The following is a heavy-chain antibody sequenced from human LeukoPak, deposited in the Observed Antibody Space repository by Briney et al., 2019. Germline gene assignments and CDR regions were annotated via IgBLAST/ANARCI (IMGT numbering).Heavy chain of an antibody. Sequence: PGGSLKLSCAASGFTFDDYGMSWVRQAPGKGLEWVSGINWNGGSTGYADSVKGRFTISRDNAKNSLYLQMNSLRAEDTAVYYCAKLPGIAVAGSAFDIWGQGTMVTVSS. J-gene: IGHJ3*02. CDR1: GFTFDDYG. CDR2: INWNGGST. D-gene: IGHD6-19*01. V-gene: IGHV3-20*04. CDR3: AKLPGIAVAGSAFDI.